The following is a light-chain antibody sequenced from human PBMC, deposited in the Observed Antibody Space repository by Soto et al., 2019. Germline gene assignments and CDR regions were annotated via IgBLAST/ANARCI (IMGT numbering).Light chain of an antibody. CDR2: DAS. Sequence: EIVMTQSPATLSVSPGERATLSCRASQSVGSNLAWYQQKPGQVPRLLIYDASSRATGIPARFSVSGSGTEFTLTITSLQSEDLAVYYCQHYDSWRTFGQGTKVEIK. CDR3: QHYDSWRT. V-gene: IGKV3-15*01. CDR1: QSVGSN. J-gene: IGKJ1*01.